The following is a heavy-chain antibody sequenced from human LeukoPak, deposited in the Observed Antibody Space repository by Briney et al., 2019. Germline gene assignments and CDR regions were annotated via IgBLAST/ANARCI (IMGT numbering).Heavy chain of an antibody. Sequence: SETLSLTCTVSGGSISSYYWSWIRQPPGKGLEWIGYIYYSGSTKYNPSLKSRVTISVDTSKNQFSLKLSSVTAADTAVYYCARNYDSSGYTAFGYWGRGTLLTVSS. D-gene: IGHD3-22*01. CDR1: GGSISSYY. J-gene: IGHJ4*02. CDR2: IYYSGST. CDR3: ARNYDSSGYTAFGY. V-gene: IGHV4-59*01.